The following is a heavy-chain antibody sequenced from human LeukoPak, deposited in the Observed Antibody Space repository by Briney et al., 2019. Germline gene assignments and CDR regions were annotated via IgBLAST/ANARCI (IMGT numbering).Heavy chain of an antibody. CDR3: ASRLMIAVAASGRSDYFHY. D-gene: IGHD6-19*01. V-gene: IGHV4-34*01. Sequence: PSETLSLTCAIYGGSFSEYSWNWIRQPPGKGLEWIGEINHSGSTSYNPSLKSRVTISVDTSKNQFSLRLSSVTAADTAVYYCASRLMIAVAASGRSDYFHYRGQGTLVTVSS. CDR1: GGSFSEYS. CDR2: INHSGST. J-gene: IGHJ4*02.